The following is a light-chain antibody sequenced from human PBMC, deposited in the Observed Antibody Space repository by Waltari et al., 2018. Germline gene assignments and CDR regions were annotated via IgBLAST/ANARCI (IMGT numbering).Light chain of an antibody. J-gene: IGLJ3*02. CDR3: CSYAGLNIWL. V-gene: IGLV2-23*01. CDR2: EGY. Sequence: QSALTQPASVPGAPGQPITIPCTGISSDVGSYKFVSRYQQHPGKAPKLMIYEGYKRPSGVSNRFSGSKSGNTASLTISGLQAEDEADYYCCSYAGLNIWLFGGGTKLTVL. CDR1: SSDVGSYKF.